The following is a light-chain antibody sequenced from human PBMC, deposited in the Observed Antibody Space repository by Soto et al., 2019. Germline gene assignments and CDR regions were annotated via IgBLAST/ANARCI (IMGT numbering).Light chain of an antibody. CDR1: QTISSW. CDR3: QQYQSYYT. V-gene: IGKV1-5*03. Sequence: DIQMTQSPSTLSASVGDRVTITCRASQTISSWLAWYQQKPGKAPKLLIYKASSLETGVPSRFSGSGSGTEFTLTISSLQPVDFATYYCQQYQSYYTFGPGTKVDFE. J-gene: IGKJ3*01. CDR2: KAS.